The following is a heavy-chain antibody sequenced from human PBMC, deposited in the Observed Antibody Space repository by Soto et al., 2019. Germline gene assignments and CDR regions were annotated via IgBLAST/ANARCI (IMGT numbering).Heavy chain of an antibody. D-gene: IGHD3-9*01. CDR1: GFTFIGSA. V-gene: IGHV3-73*01. CDR2: IRSKANSYEK. Sequence: EVQMGESVGGLVQPGGSLKLSCAASGFTFIGSAMHWVRQASGKGLEWVGRIRSKANSYEKAYAGSVKGRLTISRDDSKHTAYLQMNSPKTEDTAVYYCTTLTSDYWGQGTLVTVSS. CDR3: TTLTSDY. J-gene: IGHJ4*02.